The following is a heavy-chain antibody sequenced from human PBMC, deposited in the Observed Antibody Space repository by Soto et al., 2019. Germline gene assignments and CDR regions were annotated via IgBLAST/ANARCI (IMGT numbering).Heavy chain of an antibody. V-gene: IGHV3-15*01. Sequence: GRSLRLPGAASGFTFSNALIGWVRQDPGKGLEWVGRVKSKTDGGTTDFAAPVKGRFTISRDDSKSTLYLQMNSLKTEDPAVYYCTADRWNYFDYCSQGTLGTVS. CDR1: GFTFSNAL. J-gene: IGHJ4*02. CDR3: TADRWNYFDY. CDR2: VKSKTDGGTT. D-gene: IGHD2-15*01.